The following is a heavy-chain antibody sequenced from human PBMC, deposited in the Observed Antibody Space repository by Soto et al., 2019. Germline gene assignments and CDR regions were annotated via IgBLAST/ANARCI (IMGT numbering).Heavy chain of an antibody. CDR1: GFIVTSYT. D-gene: IGHD6-19*01. Sequence: EVQLVESGGGLVKPGGSLRLSCAASGFIVTSYTVNWVRQAPGKGLEWVSSISGSSTYIYYADSVKGRFTISRDNAKNSLPLQRNRPRAEDTAVYYCARDRKIAVAGTSDYSYYGLEVWGQGTRVTVS. CDR2: ISGSSTYI. J-gene: IGHJ6*02. V-gene: IGHV3-21*01. CDR3: ARDRKIAVAGTSDYSYYGLEV.